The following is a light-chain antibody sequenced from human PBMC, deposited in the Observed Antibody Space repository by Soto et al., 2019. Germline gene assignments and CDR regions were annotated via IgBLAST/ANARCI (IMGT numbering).Light chain of an antibody. CDR3: QQSYSTPWT. CDR2: DIT. Sequence: DIQMTQSPSSLSASVGDRVTITCRASQSVSRHLNWYQQHPGKAPTLLIYDITSLQSGVPSRFSGSGSGTDFTLTISSLQTEDFATYYCQQSYSTPWTFGQGTKVEIQ. J-gene: IGKJ1*01. V-gene: IGKV1-39*01. CDR1: QSVSRH.